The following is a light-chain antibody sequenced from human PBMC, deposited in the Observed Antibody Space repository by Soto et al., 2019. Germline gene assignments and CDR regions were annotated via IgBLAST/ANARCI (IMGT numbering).Light chain of an antibody. J-gene: IGLJ1*01. CDR1: SGHSSYA. CDR2: LNSDGSH. CDR3: QTWGTGIHYV. Sequence: QAVVTQSPSASASLGASVKLTCTLSSGHSSYAIAWHQQQPEKGPRYLMKLNSDGSHSKGDGIPDRFSGSSSGAERYLTISSLLSEDEADYYCQTWGTGIHYVFGTGTKLTVL. V-gene: IGLV4-69*01.